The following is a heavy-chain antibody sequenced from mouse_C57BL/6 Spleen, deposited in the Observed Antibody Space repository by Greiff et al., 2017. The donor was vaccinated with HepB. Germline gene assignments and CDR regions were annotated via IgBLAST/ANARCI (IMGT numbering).Heavy chain of an antibody. J-gene: IGHJ2*01. CDR3: AREGSMVTTTGDFDY. CDR1: GYTFTSYW. D-gene: IGHD2-2*01. Sequence: QVQLQQPGAELVKPGASVKLSCKASGYTFTSYWMHWVKQRPGQGLEWIGMIHPNSGSTNYNEKFKSKATLTVDKSSSTAYMQLSSLTSEDSAVYYCAREGSMVTTTGDFDYWGQGTTLTVSS. CDR2: IHPNSGST. V-gene: IGHV1-64*01.